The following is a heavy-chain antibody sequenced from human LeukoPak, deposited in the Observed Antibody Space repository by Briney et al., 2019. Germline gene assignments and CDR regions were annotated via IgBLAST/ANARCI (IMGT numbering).Heavy chain of an antibody. CDR2: IIPIFGTA. CDR3: AREVWLERRSNYFDY. Sequence: ASVKVSCKASGGTFSSYAISWVRQAPGQGLEWMGGIIPIFGTANYAQKFQGRVTITTDESTSTAYMELSSLRSEDTAVYYCAREVWLERRSNYFDYWGQGTLATVSS. D-gene: IGHD5-24*01. CDR1: GGTFSSYA. V-gene: IGHV1-69*05. J-gene: IGHJ4*02.